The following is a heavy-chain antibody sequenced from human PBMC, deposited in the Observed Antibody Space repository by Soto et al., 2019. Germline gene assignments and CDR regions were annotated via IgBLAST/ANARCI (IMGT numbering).Heavy chain of an antibody. CDR2: IYYTGNT. CDR3: AGDQPVGYGMDV. Sequence: QMQLQESGPGLVKPSQTLSLSCTVSGGSISSSSYYWTWLRQHPVKGLEWIGNIYYTGNTYNNPSLKSRVTITIQSSRTQFSLTLTSVTASDTAVYYSAGDQPVGYGMDVWGQWTTVTVSS. J-gene: IGHJ6*02. CDR1: GGSISSSSYY. D-gene: IGHD1-26*01. V-gene: IGHV4-31*03.